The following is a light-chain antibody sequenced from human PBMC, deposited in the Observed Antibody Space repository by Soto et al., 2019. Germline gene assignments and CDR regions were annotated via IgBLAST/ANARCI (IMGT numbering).Light chain of an antibody. Sequence: DIQMTQSPSTLSAFVGDRVTITCRASDSISSWLAWYQQKPGKXPKLLIYKASNLASGVPSRFSGSGSGTEFTLTISSLQPDDSATYYCQQYMWTFGQGTKVDIK. CDR3: QQYMWT. V-gene: IGKV1-5*03. CDR1: DSISSW. J-gene: IGKJ1*01. CDR2: KAS.